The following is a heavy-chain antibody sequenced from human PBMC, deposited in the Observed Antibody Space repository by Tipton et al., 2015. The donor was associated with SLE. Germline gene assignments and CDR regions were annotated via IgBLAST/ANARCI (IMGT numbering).Heavy chain of an antibody. J-gene: IGHJ4*02. V-gene: IGHV3-11*06. D-gene: IGHD5-18*01. Sequence: SLRLSCAASGFTLSDYYMSWIRQAPGKGLEWISYTSSATTVTKYADSVKGRFTISRDNAINSLYLQMNSLRAEDTAVYYCAKSGGQLWLNFDYWGQGTLVTVSS. CDR3: AKSGGQLWLNFDY. CDR2: TSSATTVT. CDR1: GFTLSDYY.